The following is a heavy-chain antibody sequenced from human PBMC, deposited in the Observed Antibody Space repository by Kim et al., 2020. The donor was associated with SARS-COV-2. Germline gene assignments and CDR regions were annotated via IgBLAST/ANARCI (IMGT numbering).Heavy chain of an antibody. CDR3: AKGLSTVTSYGMDV. CDR2: ISWNSGSI. CDR1: GFSFDDYA. D-gene: IGHD4-17*01. J-gene: IGHJ6*02. V-gene: IGHV3-9*01. Sequence: GGSLRLSCAASGFSFDDYAMHWVRQVPGKGLEWVSGISWNSGSIAYADSVKGRFTVSRDNAKKSLYLQMDSLRPEDTAFYYCAKGLSTVTSYGMDVWGQGTTVTVSS.